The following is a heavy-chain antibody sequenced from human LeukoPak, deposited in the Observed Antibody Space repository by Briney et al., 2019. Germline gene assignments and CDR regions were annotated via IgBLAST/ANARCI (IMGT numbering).Heavy chain of an antibody. J-gene: IGHJ4*02. CDR2: IYYSGST. CDR1: GGSISSSSYY. V-gene: IGHV4-39*07. Sequence: PSETLSLTCTVSGGSISSSSYYWGWIRQPPGKGLEWIGSIYYSGSTYYNPSLKSRVTISVDTSKNQFSLKLSSVTAADTAVYYCARPLTVTAISYGYWGQGTLVTVSS. CDR3: ARPLTVTAISYGY. D-gene: IGHD4-17*01.